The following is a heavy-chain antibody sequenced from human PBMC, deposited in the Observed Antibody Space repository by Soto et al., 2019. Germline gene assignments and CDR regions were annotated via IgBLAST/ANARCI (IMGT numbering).Heavy chain of an antibody. J-gene: IGHJ4*02. CDR3: ARARNDSSGYYSPSFDF. CDR1: GFAVSSNY. CDR2: IYAGGGT. V-gene: IGHV3-53*01. D-gene: IGHD3-22*01. Sequence: GGSLRLSCAASGFAVSSNYMSWVRQAPGKGLEWISVIYAGGGTYYADSMKGRFTSSRDTSKNTLYLQMSSLRAEDTAVYYCARARNDSSGYYSPSFDFWGQGTLVTVSS.